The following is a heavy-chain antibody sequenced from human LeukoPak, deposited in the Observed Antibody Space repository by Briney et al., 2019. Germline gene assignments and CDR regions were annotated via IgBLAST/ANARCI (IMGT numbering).Heavy chain of an antibody. J-gene: IGHJ6*03. Sequence: ASVKVSCMASGYTFTSYGISWVRQAPGQGLEWMGWITTYNGNTNYAQKFQGRVTMTTDTSTGTVYMELGSLRSDDTAVYFCARSLDYYDSSGSFYYFYMDVWGKGTTVTVSS. D-gene: IGHD3-22*01. CDR2: ITTYNGNT. CDR3: ARSLDYYDSSGSFYYFYMDV. CDR1: GYTFTSYG. V-gene: IGHV1-18*01.